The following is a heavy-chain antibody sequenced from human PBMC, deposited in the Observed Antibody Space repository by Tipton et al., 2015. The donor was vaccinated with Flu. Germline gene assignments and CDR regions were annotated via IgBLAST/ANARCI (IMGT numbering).Heavy chain of an antibody. J-gene: IGHJ6*03. CDR3: ARGPYHTHYYYYMDV. CDR1: GGSISSSSYY. Sequence: TLSLTCTVSGGSISSSSYYWGWIRQPPGKGLEWIGSIYYSGSTYYNPSLKSRVTISVDTSKNQFSLKLSSVTAADTAVYYCARGPYHTHYYYYMDVWGKGTTVTVSS. CDR2: IYYSGST. V-gene: IGHV4-39*01. D-gene: IGHD2-21*01.